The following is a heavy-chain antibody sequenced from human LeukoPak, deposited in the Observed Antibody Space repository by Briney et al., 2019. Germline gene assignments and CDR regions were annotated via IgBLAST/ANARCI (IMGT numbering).Heavy chain of an antibody. CDR3: ARFLGSYSGWYLWYYYGMDV. Sequence: GASVKVSCKASGYTFTSYAMNWVRQAPGQGLEWMGWINTNTGNPTYAQGFTGRFVFSLDTSVSTAYLQISSLKAEDTAVFYCARFLGSYSGWYLWYYYGMDVWGQGTTVTVSS. CDR1: GYTFTSYA. J-gene: IGHJ6*02. CDR2: INTNTGNP. V-gene: IGHV7-4-1*02. D-gene: IGHD6-19*01.